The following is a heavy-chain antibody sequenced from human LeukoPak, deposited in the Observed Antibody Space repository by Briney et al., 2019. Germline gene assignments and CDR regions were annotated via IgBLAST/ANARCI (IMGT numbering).Heavy chain of an antibody. V-gene: IGHV3-33*01. CDR3: ARVSSGWEFDY. D-gene: IGHD6-19*01. CDR1: GFSFSSYG. J-gene: IGHJ4*02. CDR2: IWYDGNNK. Sequence: HPGRSLRLSCAASGFSFSSYGMHWVRQAPGKGLEWVGVIWYDGNNKYYADSVKGRFTMSRDNSKNTLYLQMNSLRAEDTAVYYCARVSSGWEFDYWGQGTLVTVSS.